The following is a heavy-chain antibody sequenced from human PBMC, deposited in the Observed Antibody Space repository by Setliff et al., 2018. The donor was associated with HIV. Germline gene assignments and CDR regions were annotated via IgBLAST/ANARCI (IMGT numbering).Heavy chain of an antibody. CDR3: ARLPRQLLKGAAAYFDY. D-gene: IGHD5-18*01. V-gene: IGHV4-39*02. CDR1: GVPTSASTYY. CDR2: ISYSGKT. J-gene: IGHJ4*02. Sequence: SETLSLTCTVSGVPTSASTYYWGWIRQPPGKGLDWIGYISYSGKTYYNPSLKSRVTISVDTSNNHFSLRLNSVTAADTAVYYCARLPRQLLKGAAAYFDYWGQGTLVTVSS.